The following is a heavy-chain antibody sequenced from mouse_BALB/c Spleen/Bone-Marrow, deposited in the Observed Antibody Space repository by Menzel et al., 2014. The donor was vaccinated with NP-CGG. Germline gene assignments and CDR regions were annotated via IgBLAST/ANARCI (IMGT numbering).Heavy chain of an antibody. V-gene: IGHV1S127*01. CDR2: IDPSDSET. CDR1: GYSLTSYW. J-gene: IGHJ2*01. Sequence: VQQQQSAPQLTRHGDSEKRSCKASGYSLTSYWMHWVKPRPGQGLEWIGMIDPSDSETRLNQKFKDKATLTVDKSSSTAYMQLSSPTSEDSAVYYCARGDDGYFGDYWGQGTTLTVSS. CDR3: ARGDDGYFGDY. D-gene: IGHD2-3*01.